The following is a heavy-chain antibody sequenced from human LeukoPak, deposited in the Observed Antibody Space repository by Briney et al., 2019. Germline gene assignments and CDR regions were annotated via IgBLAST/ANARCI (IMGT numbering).Heavy chain of an antibody. D-gene: IGHD6-13*01. V-gene: IGHV3-48*02. CDR3: ARGLRYSSSWYNFDY. Sequence: GGSLRLSCVASGFTFSSSSMSWVRQAPGKGLEWVSYISISSTTIYYADSVKGRFTISRDNAKNSLYLQMNSLRDEDTAVYYCARGLRYSSSWYNFDYWGQGTLATVSS. CDR1: GFTFSSSS. CDR2: ISISSTTI. J-gene: IGHJ4*02.